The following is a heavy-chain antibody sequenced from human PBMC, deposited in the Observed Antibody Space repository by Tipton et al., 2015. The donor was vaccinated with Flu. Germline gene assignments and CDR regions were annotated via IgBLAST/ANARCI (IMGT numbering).Heavy chain of an antibody. V-gene: IGHV4-38-2*01. Sequence: TLSLTCSVSGDSIGSRYFWGWIRQPPGKGLEWIGNVHQTGSTYYNPSLRSRVTITVDRPKNHFSLRLTSVTAADTAVYYCARLPLPLSYFDYWGQGTLVTVSS. CDR2: VHQTGST. CDR1: GDSIGSRYF. J-gene: IGHJ4*02. CDR3: ARLPLPLSYFDY.